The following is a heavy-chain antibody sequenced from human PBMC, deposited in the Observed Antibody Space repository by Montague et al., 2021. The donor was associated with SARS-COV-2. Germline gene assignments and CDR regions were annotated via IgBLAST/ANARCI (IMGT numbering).Heavy chain of an antibody. Sequence: SETLSLTCTVSDGSISSYYWNWIRQTPGKGLEWIGYMYDSGTTNYNPSLRSRVTLRVDASRNQFSLELSSVTAADTAMYYCTRLPGGSGTWGHFDDWGQGTMVTVSS. CDR1: DGSISSYY. CDR3: TRLPGGSGTWGHFDD. CDR2: MYDSGTT. V-gene: IGHV4-59*12. J-gene: IGHJ4*02. D-gene: IGHD3-10*01.